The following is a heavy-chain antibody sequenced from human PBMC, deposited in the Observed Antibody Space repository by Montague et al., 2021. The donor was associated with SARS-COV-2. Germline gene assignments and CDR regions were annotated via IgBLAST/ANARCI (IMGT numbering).Heavy chain of an antibody. J-gene: IGHJ4*02. CDR2: IYYSGXT. V-gene: IGHV4-61*08. D-gene: IGHD6-13*01. CDR3: ARVSLAAAATRSDY. Sequence: SETLSLTCTVSGGSVSSGGYYWSGIRQPPGKGLEWIGYIYYSGXTXYXXXXKXRVTISLDTSKNKFSLKLTSVTAADTAVYYCARVSLAAAATRSDYWGQGTLVTVSS. CDR1: GGSVSSGGYY.